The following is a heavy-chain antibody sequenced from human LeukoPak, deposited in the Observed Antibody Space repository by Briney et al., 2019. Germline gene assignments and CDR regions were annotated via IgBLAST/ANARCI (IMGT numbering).Heavy chain of an antibody. Sequence: TGGSLRLSCAASGFTFSSYGMHWVRQAPGKGLEWVAFIRYDGSNKYYADSVKGRFTISRDNSKNTLYLQMNSLRAEDTAVYYCANLALVAAAGTSWFDPWGQGTLVTVSS. CDR3: ANLALVAAAGTSWFDP. J-gene: IGHJ5*02. V-gene: IGHV3-30*02. CDR2: IRYDGSNK. CDR1: GFTFSSYG. D-gene: IGHD6-13*01.